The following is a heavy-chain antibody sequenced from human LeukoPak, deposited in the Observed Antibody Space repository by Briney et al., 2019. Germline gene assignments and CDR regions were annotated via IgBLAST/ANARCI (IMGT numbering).Heavy chain of an antibody. CDR2: INTKSGNP. V-gene: IGHV7-4-1*02. CDR3: ARVAITFGGVPDYYYYGMDV. J-gene: IGHJ6*02. CDR1: GYTFSSYA. Sequence: ASVKVSCKACGYTFSSYAMNWVRQAPGQGLEWMGWINTKSGNPTYAQGFTGRFVFSLDTSVSTAYLQISSLKAEDTAVYYCARVAITFGGVPDYYYYGMDVWGQGTTVTVSS. D-gene: IGHD3-16*01.